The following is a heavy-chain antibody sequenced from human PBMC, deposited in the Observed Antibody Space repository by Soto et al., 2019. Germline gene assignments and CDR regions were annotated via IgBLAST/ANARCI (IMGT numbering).Heavy chain of an antibody. J-gene: IGHJ6*02. CDR3: ARAVPRSGYHCALDV. CDR2: IWSDGSKK. D-gene: IGHD5-12*01. CDR1: GFTFSSSV. Sequence: QVQLVESGGGVVQPGRSLRLSCAASGFTFSSSVMHWVRQAPGRGLEWVAGIWSDGSKKYYADSVRGRFAISRDNSINTLYLQMTSLSAEDTAVYYCARAVPRSGYHCALDVWGQGTMVTVSS. V-gene: IGHV3-33*01.